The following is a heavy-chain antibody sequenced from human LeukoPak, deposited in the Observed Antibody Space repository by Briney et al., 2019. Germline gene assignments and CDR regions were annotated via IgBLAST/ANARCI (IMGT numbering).Heavy chain of an antibody. Sequence: GGSLRLSCAASGFTFSSYSMTWVRQAPGKGLEWVSYISSSGSTIYYADSVKGRFTISRDNAKNSLYLQMNSLRAEDTAVYYCARDQEGIAAASRDYGMDVWGQGTTVTVSS. CDR3: ARDQEGIAAASRDYGMDV. CDR2: ISSSGSTI. V-gene: IGHV3-48*04. CDR1: GFTFSSYS. J-gene: IGHJ6*02. D-gene: IGHD6-13*01.